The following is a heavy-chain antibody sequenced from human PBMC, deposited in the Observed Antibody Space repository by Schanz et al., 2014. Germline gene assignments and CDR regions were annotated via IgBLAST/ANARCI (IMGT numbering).Heavy chain of an antibody. D-gene: IGHD3-10*01. CDR3: ARGGSAMVRGVMTASYWFFDL. J-gene: IGHJ2*01. V-gene: IGHV4-59*08. CDR2: IYSSGIP. CDR1: GGSINNFY. Sequence: QVQLQESGPGLVKPSETLSLTCSVSGGSINNFYWGWIRQSPGKGLERIGYIYSSGIPTYNPSLKSRVSLTAESTKNQFSLKLTSVTAGDAAVYYCARGGSAMVRGVMTASYWFFDLWGRGTLVTVSP.